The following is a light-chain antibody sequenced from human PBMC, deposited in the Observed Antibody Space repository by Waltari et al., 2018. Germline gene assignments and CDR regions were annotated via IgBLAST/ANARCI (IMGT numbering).Light chain of an antibody. V-gene: IGLV2-14*03. CDR3: SSYITTNTLEL. Sequence: QSALTQPASVSGSPGQSITISCTGTSRDVGSYNYVSWYQQHPGKAPNLMIYDVSYRPSGVSNRFSGSKSGNTASLTISGLQAEDEADYYCSSYITTNTLELFGGGTSLTVL. J-gene: IGLJ2*01. CDR2: DVS. CDR1: SRDVGSYNY.